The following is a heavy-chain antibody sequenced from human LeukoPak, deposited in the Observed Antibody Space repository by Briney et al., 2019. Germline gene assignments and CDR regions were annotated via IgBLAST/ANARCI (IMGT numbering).Heavy chain of an antibody. V-gene: IGHV3-7*03. CDR2: IKQEGSEK. CDR3: ARDRWCSSTSRYASPYYFDY. Sequence: VGSLRLSCAASGFTLCSYRMSWVRPAPRKRREWVANIKQEGSEKYYVHSVKGRFTISRDNAKNSLYLQMNSLRAEDTAVYYCARDRWCSSTSRYASPYYFDYWGQGTLVTVSS. CDR1: GFTLCSYR. J-gene: IGHJ4*02. D-gene: IGHD2-2*01.